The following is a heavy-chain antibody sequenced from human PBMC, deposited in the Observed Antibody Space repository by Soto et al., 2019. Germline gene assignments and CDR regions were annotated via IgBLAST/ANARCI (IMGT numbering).Heavy chain of an antibody. D-gene: IGHD3-10*01. V-gene: IGHV4-31*03. CDR3: ARIYSSVDY. J-gene: IGHJ4*02. Sequence: SETLSLTCTVSGDSISSAVNYWSWIRQQPGKGLEWIGYFYHTGSTYYNPSLKSRVTISVDTSKNQFSLKLSSVTAADTAVYYCARIYSSVDYWGQGTLVTVSS. CDR2: FYHTGST. CDR1: GDSISSAVNY.